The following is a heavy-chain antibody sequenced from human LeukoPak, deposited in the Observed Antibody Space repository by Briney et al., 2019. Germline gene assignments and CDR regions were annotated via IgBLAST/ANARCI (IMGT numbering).Heavy chain of an antibody. Sequence: GRSLRLSCAASGLPLSDAWMSWVRRSPGKGPESGGRFKSKTAGGITDYVASVRGKFTIPRDEPKNTLYLQMNSLSTEDTGVYYCTGSPDWGQGTLVTVSS. CDR2: FKSKTAGGIT. CDR1: GLPLSDAW. J-gene: IGHJ4*02. CDR3: TGSPD. V-gene: IGHV3-15*01.